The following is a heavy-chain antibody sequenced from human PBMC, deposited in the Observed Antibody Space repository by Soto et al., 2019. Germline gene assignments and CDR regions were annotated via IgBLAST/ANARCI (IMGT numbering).Heavy chain of an antibody. CDR3: AREGGYSGYYDYGMDV. J-gene: IGHJ6*02. CDR2: ISAYNGNT. V-gene: IGHV1-18*01. CDR1: GYTFTSYG. D-gene: IGHD5-12*01. Sequence: QVQLVQSGAEVKKPGASVKVSCKASGYTFTSYGISWVRQAPGQGLEWMGWISAYNGNTNYAQKLQGRVTMTTDTSTSTADMELMSLRSDDTAVYYCAREGGYSGYYDYGMDVCGQGTTVSVSS.